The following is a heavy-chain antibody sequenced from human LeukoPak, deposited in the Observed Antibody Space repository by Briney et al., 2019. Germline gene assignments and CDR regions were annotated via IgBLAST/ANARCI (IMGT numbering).Heavy chain of an antibody. J-gene: IGHJ4*02. D-gene: IGHD3-16*01. CDR2: IYSGGST. V-gene: IGHV3-53*01. CDR1: GFTFDDYA. Sequence: GGSLRLSCAASGFTFDDYAMHWVRQAPGKGLEWVSVIYSGGSTYYADSVKGRFTISRDNSKNTLYLQMNSLRAEDTAVYYCARDHRGGVHDYWGQGTLVTVSS. CDR3: ARDHRGGVHDY.